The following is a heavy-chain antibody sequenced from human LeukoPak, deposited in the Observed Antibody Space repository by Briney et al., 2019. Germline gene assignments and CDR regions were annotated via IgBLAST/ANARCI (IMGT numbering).Heavy chain of an antibody. Sequence: SETLSLTCTVSGGSISSSSHYWGWIRQPPGKGLEWIGNIYYSGSTYYNPSLKSRVTISVDTSKNQFSLKLSSVTAADTAVYYCARLRPSKPDYWGQGTLVTVSS. J-gene: IGHJ4*02. D-gene: IGHD3-3*02. CDR1: GGSISSSSHY. V-gene: IGHV4-39*01. CDR3: ARLRPSKPDY. CDR2: IYYSGST.